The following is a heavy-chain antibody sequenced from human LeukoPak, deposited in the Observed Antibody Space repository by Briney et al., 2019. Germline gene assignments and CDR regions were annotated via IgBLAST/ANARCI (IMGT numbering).Heavy chain of an antibody. CDR3: ARDSKVYSSSWYGITGFDI. J-gene: IGHJ3*02. CDR2: ITSSGTYI. Sequence: PGGSLRLSCAASGFTFSSYSMNWVRQAPGKTMEWVSSITSSGTYIFYADSVKGRFTISRDNAKNSLYLQMNSLRAEDTAVYYCARDSKVYSSSWYGITGFDIWGQGTMVTVSS. V-gene: IGHV3-21*01. D-gene: IGHD6-13*01. CDR1: GFTFSSYS.